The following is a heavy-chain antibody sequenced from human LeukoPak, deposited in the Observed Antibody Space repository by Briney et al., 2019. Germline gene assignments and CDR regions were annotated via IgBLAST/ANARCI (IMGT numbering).Heavy chain of an antibody. CDR3: AKGGGSSCYSPSNY. J-gene: IGHJ4*02. V-gene: IGHV3-23*01. Sequence: GGSLRLSCGGSGFTFSSYAMSWVRQAPGKGLEWVSAISGSGTDTFYANSVKGRFTISRDNPKNTLYLQMNSLRAEDTAVYYCAKGGGSSCYSPSNYWGQGTLVTVSS. CDR2: ISGSGTDT. CDR1: GFTFSSYA. D-gene: IGHD2-15*01.